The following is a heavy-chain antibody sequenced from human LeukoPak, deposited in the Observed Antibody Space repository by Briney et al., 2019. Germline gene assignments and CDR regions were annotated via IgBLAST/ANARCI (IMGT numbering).Heavy chain of an antibody. CDR1: GFTFSSYG. J-gene: IGHJ4*02. Sequence: PGRSLRLSCAASGFTFSSYGMHWVRQAPGKGLEWVAVISYDGSNKYYAHSVKGRFTISRDNSKNTLYLQMTSPRAEDTAVYYCAKDWYSSSWYSWVFDYWGQGTLVTVSS. CDR2: ISYDGSNK. V-gene: IGHV3-30*18. CDR3: AKDWYSSSWYSWVFDY. D-gene: IGHD6-13*01.